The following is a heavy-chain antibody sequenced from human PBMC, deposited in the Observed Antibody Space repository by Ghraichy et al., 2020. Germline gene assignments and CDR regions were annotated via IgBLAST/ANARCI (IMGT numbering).Heavy chain of an antibody. CDR3: ARALGIAVAGNYSYYGMDV. CDR1: GYTFTSYG. CDR2: ISAYNGNT. D-gene: IGHD6-19*01. J-gene: IGHJ6*02. V-gene: IGHV1-18*01. Sequence: ASVKVSCKASGYTFTSYGISWVRQAPGQGLEWMGWISAYNGNTNYAQKLQGRVTMTTDPSPSTAYRELRSLRSDDTAVYYCARALGIAVAGNYSYYGMDVWGQGTTVTVSS.